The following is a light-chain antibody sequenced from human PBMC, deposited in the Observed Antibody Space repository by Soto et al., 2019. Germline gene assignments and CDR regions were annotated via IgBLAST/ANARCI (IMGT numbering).Light chain of an antibody. J-gene: IGLJ2*01. CDR3: SSYTSSNS. Sequence: QSVLTQPASVSGSPGQSITISCTRSSSDVGGYNYVSWYQQHPGTAPKLMIYDVNTRPSGVSNRFSGSKSGNTASLTISGLQAADEADYYSSSYTSSNSFGGGTKVTVL. CDR1: SSDVGGYNY. CDR2: DVN. V-gene: IGLV2-14*01.